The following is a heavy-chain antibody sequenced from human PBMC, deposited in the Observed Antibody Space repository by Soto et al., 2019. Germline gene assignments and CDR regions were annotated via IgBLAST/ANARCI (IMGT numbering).Heavy chain of an antibody. CDR2: INPSGGST. Sequence: ASVKVSFKASGYTFTSYYMDWVRQAPGQGLEWMGIINPSGGSTSYAQKFQGRVTMTRDTSTSTVYMELSSLRSEDTAVYYCARDGTLSYDFDPWGQGTLVTVSS. CDR3: ARDGTLSYDFDP. J-gene: IGHJ5*02. D-gene: IGHD5-12*01. CDR1: GYTFTSYY. V-gene: IGHV1-46*01.